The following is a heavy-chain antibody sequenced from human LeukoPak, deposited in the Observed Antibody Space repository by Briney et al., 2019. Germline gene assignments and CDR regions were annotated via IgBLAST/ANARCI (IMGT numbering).Heavy chain of an antibody. CDR2: IIPIFGTA. Sequence: SVKVSCKASGGTFSSYAISWVRQAPGQGLEWMGGIIPIFGTANYAQKFQGRVTITADESTSTAYMELSSQRSEDTAVYYCATGCSGGSCYSFISRLTYYYYYGMDVWGQGTTVTVSS. J-gene: IGHJ6*02. CDR3: ATGCSGGSCYSFISRLTYYYYYGMDV. D-gene: IGHD2-15*01. CDR1: GGTFSSYA. V-gene: IGHV1-69*13.